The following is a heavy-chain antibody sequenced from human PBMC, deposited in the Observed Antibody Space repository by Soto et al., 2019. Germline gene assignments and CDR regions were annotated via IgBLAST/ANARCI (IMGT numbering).Heavy chain of an antibody. Sequence: GSLRLSCAASGFTFSIYAMTWVRQAPGKGLEWVSAISGSGDSTYYADSVKGRFTISRDNSKNTLYLQMNSLRAEDTAVFYCAKDLATVTTRTDYFDYWGQGTLVTVSS. V-gene: IGHV3-23*01. J-gene: IGHJ4*02. CDR1: GFTFSIYA. CDR2: ISGSGDST. D-gene: IGHD4-17*01. CDR3: AKDLATVTTRTDYFDY.